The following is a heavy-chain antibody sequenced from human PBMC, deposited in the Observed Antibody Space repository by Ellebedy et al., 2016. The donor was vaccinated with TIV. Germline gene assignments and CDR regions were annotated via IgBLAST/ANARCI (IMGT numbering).Heavy chain of an antibody. Sequence: GGSLRLXXAASGFTFSSYAMHWVRQAPGKGLEWVAVISYDGSNKYYADSVKGRFTISRDNSKNTLYLQMNSLRPEDTAVYYCAKAPPVDGSGHDNNYYFHYWGQGTLVTVSS. V-gene: IGHV3-30-3*01. CDR2: ISYDGSNK. CDR1: GFTFSSYA. CDR3: AKAPPVDGSGHDNNYYFHY. D-gene: IGHD5-12*01. J-gene: IGHJ4*02.